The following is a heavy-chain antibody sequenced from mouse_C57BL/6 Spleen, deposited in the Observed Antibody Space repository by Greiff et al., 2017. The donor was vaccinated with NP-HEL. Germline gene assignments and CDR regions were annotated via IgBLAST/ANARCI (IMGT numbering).Heavy chain of an antibody. CDR3: ARETVDY. CDR1: GFTFSSYA. Sequence: EVNLVESGGGLVKPGGSLKLSCAASGFTFSSYAMSWVRQTPEKRLEWVATISDGGSYTYYPDNVKGRFTISRDNAKNNLYLQMSHLKSEDTAMYYCARETVDYWGQGTTLTVSS. V-gene: IGHV5-4*01. J-gene: IGHJ2*01. D-gene: IGHD4-1*01. CDR2: ISDGGSYT.